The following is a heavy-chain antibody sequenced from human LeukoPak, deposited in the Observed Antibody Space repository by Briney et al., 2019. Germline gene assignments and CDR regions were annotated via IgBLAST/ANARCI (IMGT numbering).Heavy chain of an antibody. Sequence: GASVKVSCKASGYTFTSYAISWVRQAPGQGLEWMGRIIPILGIANYAQKFQGRVTITADKSTSTAYMELSSLRSEDTAVYYCARDTVTTQGPFDYWGQGTLVTVSS. V-gene: IGHV1-69*04. CDR3: ARDTVTTQGPFDY. CDR1: GYTFTSYA. J-gene: IGHJ4*02. D-gene: IGHD4-17*01. CDR2: IIPILGIA.